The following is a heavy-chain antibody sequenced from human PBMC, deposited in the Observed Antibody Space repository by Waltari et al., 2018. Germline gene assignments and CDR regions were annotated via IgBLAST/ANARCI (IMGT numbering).Heavy chain of an antibody. D-gene: IGHD3-10*01. CDR3: AKTITMVRGVIIASSFDY. CDR2: AAPEDGET. J-gene: IGHJ4*02. Sequence: EVQLVQSGAEVKKPGATVKISCKAYGYTFTDYYMHWVQQAPGKGLEWVGRAAPEDGETIYAAKFQGRVTITAYTSTDTAYMELSSLRSEDTAVYYCAKTITMVRGVIIASSFDYWGQGTLVTVSS. CDR1: GYTFTDYY. V-gene: IGHV1-69-2*01.